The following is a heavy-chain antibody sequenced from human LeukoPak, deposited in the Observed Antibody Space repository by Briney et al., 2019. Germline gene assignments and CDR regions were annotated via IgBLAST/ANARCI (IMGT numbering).Heavy chain of an antibody. Sequence: GESLKISCKGSEYSFTNYWIGWVRQMPGKGLEWMGIIYPADSDTRYSPSFQGQVTISADKSINTAYLQWSSLKASDTAMYYCARRVVNNRNWYFNLWGRGTLVTVSS. CDR1: EYSFTNYW. V-gene: IGHV5-51*01. CDR2: IYPADSDT. J-gene: IGHJ2*01. D-gene: IGHD4-23*01. CDR3: ARRVVNNRNWYFNL.